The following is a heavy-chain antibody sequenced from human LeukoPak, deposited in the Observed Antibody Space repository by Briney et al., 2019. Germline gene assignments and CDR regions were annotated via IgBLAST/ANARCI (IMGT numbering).Heavy chain of an antibody. CDR2: IYYIGST. CDR1: GDSISSYY. CDR3: ARESGWDDAFDI. Sequence: SETLSLTCTVSGDSISSYYWSWIRQPPGKGLEWIGYIYYIGSTNYNPSLKSRVTISVDTSKNQFSLKLSSVTAADTAVYYCARESGWDDAFDIWGQGTMVTVSS. V-gene: IGHV4-59*01. D-gene: IGHD6-19*01. J-gene: IGHJ3*02.